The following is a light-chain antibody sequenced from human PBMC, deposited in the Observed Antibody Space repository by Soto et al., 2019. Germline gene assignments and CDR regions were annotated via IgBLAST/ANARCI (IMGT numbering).Light chain of an antibody. J-gene: IGLJ2*01. CDR1: SSDVGGYNY. CDR3: SAYTSSSNSKV. CDR2: DVS. Sequence: QSALTQPASVSGSPGQSITISCTGTSSDVGGYNYVSWYQQHPGKAPKLMIYDVSTRPSGVYNRFYGSKSVHPASLTSSGLQAEGEADYYCSAYTSSSNSKVFGGGTKLTLL. V-gene: IGLV2-14*01.